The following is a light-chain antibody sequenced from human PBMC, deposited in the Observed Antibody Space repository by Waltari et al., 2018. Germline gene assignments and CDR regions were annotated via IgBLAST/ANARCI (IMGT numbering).Light chain of an antibody. CDR1: RSNIESNT. V-gene: IGLV1-44*01. J-gene: IGLJ1*01. Sequence: QSVLTQPPSASGTPGQRVIISCPGSRSNIESNTVNWYQQLPGTAPKVLVYSNNQRPSGVPDRFSGSKSATSASLAISGLQSEDEADYYCAAWDDSLNGFVFGTGTRFTVL. CDR3: AAWDDSLNGFV. CDR2: SNN.